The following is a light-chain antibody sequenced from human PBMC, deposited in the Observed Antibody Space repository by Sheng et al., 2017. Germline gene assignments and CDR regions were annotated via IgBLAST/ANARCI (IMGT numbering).Light chain of an antibody. J-gene: IGLJ1*01. V-gene: IGLV2-14*03. Sequence: QSALTQPASVSGSPGQSITISCTGTTSDVGGYNYVSWYQHHPGKAPKLIVFDVSYRPSGVSNRFSGSKSGNTASLTISGLQSEDEADYYCSSYAGSSTYVFGTGTKVTVL. CDR3: SSYAGSSTYV. CDR2: DVS. CDR1: TSDVGGYNY.